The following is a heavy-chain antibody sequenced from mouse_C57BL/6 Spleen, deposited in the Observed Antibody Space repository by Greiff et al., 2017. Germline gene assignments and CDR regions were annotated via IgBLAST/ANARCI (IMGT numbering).Heavy chain of an antibody. CDR3: ARYWDVGYFDV. V-gene: IGHV1-66*01. Sequence: QVQLQQSGPELVKPGASVKISCKASGYSFTSYYIHWVKQRPGQGLEWIGWIYPGSGNTKYNEKFKGKATLTADTSSSTAYMQLSSLTSEDSAVYYCARYWDVGYFDVWGTGTTVTVSS. D-gene: IGHD4-1*01. J-gene: IGHJ1*03. CDR1: GYSFTSYY. CDR2: IYPGSGNT.